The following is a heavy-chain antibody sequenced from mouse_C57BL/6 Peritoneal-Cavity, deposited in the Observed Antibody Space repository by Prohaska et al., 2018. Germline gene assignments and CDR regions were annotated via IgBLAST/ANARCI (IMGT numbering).Heavy chain of an antibody. CDR1: GYTFTDYY. V-gene: IGHV1-26*01. J-gene: IGHJ4*01. D-gene: IGHD2-1*01. Sequence: PGASVKISCKASGYTFTDYYMNWVKQSHGKSLEWIGEINPNNGGTSYNQKFKGKATLTIDKSSSTAYMELRSLTSEDSAVYYCASDGNLDNYAMDYWGQGTSVTVSS. CDR2: INPNNGGT. CDR3: ASDGNLDNYAMDY.